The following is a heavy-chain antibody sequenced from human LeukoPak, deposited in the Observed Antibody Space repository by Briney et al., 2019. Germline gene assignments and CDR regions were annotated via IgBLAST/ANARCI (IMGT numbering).Heavy chain of an antibody. CDR2: ISFDGTDA. CDR3: ARRAGAYSHPYDY. CDR1: GFTFSSYA. V-gene: IGHV3-30*04. D-gene: IGHD4/OR15-4a*01. Sequence: RPGGSLRLSCAASGFTFSSYAIHWVRQAPGKGLEWVAVISFDGTDAFYADSVKGRFTISRDNSKNTLYLQMNSLRAEDTAVYYCARRAGAYSHPYDYWGQGTLVTVSS. J-gene: IGHJ4*02.